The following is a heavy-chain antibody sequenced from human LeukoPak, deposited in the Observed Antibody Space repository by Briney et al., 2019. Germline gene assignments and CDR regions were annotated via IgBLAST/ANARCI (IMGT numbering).Heavy chain of an antibody. CDR1: GSSISSGGYY. D-gene: IGHD2-2*01. J-gene: IGHJ4*02. V-gene: IGHV4-31*03. CDR2: IYYSGST. Sequence: PSQTLSLTCTVSGSSISSGGYYWSWIRQHPGKGLEWIGYIYYSGSTYYNPSLKSRVTISVDTSKNQFSLKLSSVTAADTAVYYCARVVRGGVVPAAIYFDYWGQGTLATVSS. CDR3: ARVVRGGVVPAAIYFDY.